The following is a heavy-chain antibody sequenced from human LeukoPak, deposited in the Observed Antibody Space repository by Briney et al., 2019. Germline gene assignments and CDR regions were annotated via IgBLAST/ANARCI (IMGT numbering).Heavy chain of an antibody. CDR3: ARVYDFWSGYPDY. J-gene: IGHJ4*02. D-gene: IGHD3-3*01. Sequence: GGSLRLSCAASGFTFSSYWMHWVRQAPGKGVVGVSRINSDGRSTSYADSVKGRFTISRDNAKNTLYLQMHSLRAEDTAVYYCARVYDFWSGYPDYWGQGTLVTVSS. V-gene: IGHV3-74*01. CDR1: GFTFSSYW. CDR2: INSDGRST.